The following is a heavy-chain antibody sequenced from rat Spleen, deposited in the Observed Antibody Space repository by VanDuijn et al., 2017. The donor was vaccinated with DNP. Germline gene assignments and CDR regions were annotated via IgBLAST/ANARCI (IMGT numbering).Heavy chain of an antibody. CDR2: FNTGSGGT. Sequence: QVQLQQSGAELAKPGLSVKISCKASGHTFNSYYVGWIKQTTGQGLEYIGYFNTGSGGTNYNEKFKGKATLTIDKSSSTAVMQLSSLTPDDSAVYYCARSWVGVRGIWFAFWGQGTLVTVSS. J-gene: IGHJ3*01. D-gene: IGHD4-3*01. CDR3: ARSWVGVRGIWFAF. CDR1: GHTFNSYY. V-gene: IGHV1-43*01.